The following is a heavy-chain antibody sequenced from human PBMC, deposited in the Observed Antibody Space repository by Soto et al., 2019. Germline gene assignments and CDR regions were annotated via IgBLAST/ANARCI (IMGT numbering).Heavy chain of an antibody. V-gene: IGHV1-2*02. CDR1: GYTFTGYY. J-gene: IGHJ4*02. CDR2: INPNSGGT. Sequence: SVKGSCKASGYTFTGYYMHWVRQAPVQGLEWMGWINPNSGGTNYAQKFQGRVTMTRDTSISTAYMELSRLRSDDTAVYYCARDLRYDYVWGSYLQPDYWGQGTLVTVSS. D-gene: IGHD3-16*02. CDR3: ARDLRYDYVWGSYLQPDY.